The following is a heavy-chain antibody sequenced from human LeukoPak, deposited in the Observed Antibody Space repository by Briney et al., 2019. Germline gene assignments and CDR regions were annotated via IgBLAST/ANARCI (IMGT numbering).Heavy chain of an antibody. CDR2: IYTSGST. V-gene: IGHV4-4*09. J-gene: IGHJ6*03. Sequence: SETLSLTCTVSGGSISSYYWSWIRQPPGKGLEWIGYIYTSGSTNYNPSLKSRVTISVDTSKNQFSLKLSSVTAADTAVYYCARLGYCSSTSCYTGGYYYYYMDVWGKGTTVTVSS. CDR1: GGSISSYY. CDR3: ARLGYCSSTSCYTGGYYYYYMDV. D-gene: IGHD2-2*02.